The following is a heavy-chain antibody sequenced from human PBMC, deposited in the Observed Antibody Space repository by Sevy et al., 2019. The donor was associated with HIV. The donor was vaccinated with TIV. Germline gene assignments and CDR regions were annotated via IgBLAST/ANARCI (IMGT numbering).Heavy chain of an antibody. D-gene: IGHD6-13*01. CDR2: INPKSGDT. V-gene: IGHV1-2*06. J-gene: IGHJ6*02. CDR1: GYTFTGYY. CDR3: ARGTSSSRPGFYQYYYGMDV. Sequence: ASVNVSCKASGYTFTGYYMHWVRQAPGQGLEWMGRINPKSGDTKYAQKFQGGVTMTRDTSISTAYMELSSLKSDDTAVYYCARGTSSSRPGFYQYYYGMDVWGRGTTVTVSS.